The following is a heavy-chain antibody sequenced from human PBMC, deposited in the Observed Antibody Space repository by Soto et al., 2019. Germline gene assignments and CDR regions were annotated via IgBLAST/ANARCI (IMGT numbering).Heavy chain of an antibody. CDR2: IIPIFGTA. Sequence: SVKVSCKASGGTFSSYAISWVRQAPGQGLEWMGGIIPIFGTANYAQKFQGRVTITADESTSTAYMELSSLRSEDTAVYYCARSYDSSGYYYGDYYYYGMDVWGQGTTVTVS. J-gene: IGHJ6*02. CDR1: GGTFSSYA. D-gene: IGHD3-22*01. CDR3: ARSYDSSGYYYGDYYYYGMDV. V-gene: IGHV1-69*13.